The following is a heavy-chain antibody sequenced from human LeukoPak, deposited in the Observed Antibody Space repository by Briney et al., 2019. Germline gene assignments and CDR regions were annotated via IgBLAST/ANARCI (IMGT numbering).Heavy chain of an antibody. CDR3: ARGATYYYGSGSYFDY. J-gene: IGHJ4*02. CDR2: IIPILGIT. D-gene: IGHD3-10*01. CDR1: GGTFSSYA. Sequence: SVKVSCKASGGTFSSYASSWVLQAPGQGLEWMGRIIPILGITNYARKFQGRVTITADESTRTAYMELSSLRSEDTAVYYCARGATYYYGSGSYFDYWGQGTLVTVSS. V-gene: IGHV1-69*04.